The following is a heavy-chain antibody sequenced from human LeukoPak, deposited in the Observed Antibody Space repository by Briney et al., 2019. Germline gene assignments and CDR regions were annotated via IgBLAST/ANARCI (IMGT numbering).Heavy chain of an antibody. CDR2: IRYDGSNK. D-gene: IGHD3-3*01. V-gene: IGHV3-30*02. CDR1: GFTFSSYG. Sequence: GGSLRLSCAASGFTFSSYGMHWVRQAPGKGLEWVAFIRYDGSNKYYADSVKGRFTISRDNSKNTLYLQMNSLRAEDTAVYSCAKGTGYDFWSGYYGSAGAFDIWGQGTMVTVSS. CDR3: AKGTGYDFWSGYYGSAGAFDI. J-gene: IGHJ3*02.